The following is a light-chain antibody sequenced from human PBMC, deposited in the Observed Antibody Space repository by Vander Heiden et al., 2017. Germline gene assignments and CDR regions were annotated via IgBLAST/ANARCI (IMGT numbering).Light chain of an antibody. CDR2: DAS. Sequence: ENVLTQSPATLSLSPGERATLSCRASQSVSSYLAWYQQKPGQAPRLLISDASNRATGIPARFSGRGSGTDFTLTISSLEPEDFAVYYCQQRSNWLFTFGGGTKVEIK. V-gene: IGKV3-11*01. J-gene: IGKJ4*01. CDR3: QQRSNWLFT. CDR1: QSVSSY.